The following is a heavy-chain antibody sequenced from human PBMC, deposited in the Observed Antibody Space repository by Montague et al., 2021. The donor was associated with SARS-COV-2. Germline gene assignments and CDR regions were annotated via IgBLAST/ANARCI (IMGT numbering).Heavy chain of an antibody. V-gene: IGHV4-34*01. D-gene: IGHD3-9*01. J-gene: IGHJ3*02. CDR3: ARGQRFFDWPYDAFDI. CDR2: IRHNGGT. Sequence: FTDFFWNWIRQTPEKGLEWIGEIRHNGGTHYNPSLKSRVTISVDTSKNQVSLKLSSVTAADTAVYYCARGQRFFDWPYDAFDIWAQGTMVIVSS. CDR1: FTDFF.